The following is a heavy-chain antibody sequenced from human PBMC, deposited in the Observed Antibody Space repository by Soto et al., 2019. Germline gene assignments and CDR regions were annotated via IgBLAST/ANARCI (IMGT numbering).Heavy chain of an antibody. J-gene: IGHJ6*04. D-gene: IGHD3-10*01. V-gene: IGHV3-30-3*01. CDR1: GLSFSSYA. CDR3: ATDRGYYDSARIHGTDG. CDR2: ISYYGSNK. Sequence: VGSLTLSCAASGLSFSSYAIHWVRQAPCKGLEWVAVISYYGSNKYYADSVKDRFTISRDNSKNMLYLQINSLRPEDTAVYYCATDRGYYDSARIHGTDGLGKGSTVTVS.